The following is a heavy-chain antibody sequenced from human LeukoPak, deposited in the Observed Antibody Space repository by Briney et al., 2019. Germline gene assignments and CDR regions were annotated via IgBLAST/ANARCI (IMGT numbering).Heavy chain of an antibody. CDR1: GFTFSSYS. CDR3: VRDAFDILTGYHRFDP. V-gene: IGHV3-21*01. J-gene: IGHJ5*02. Sequence: GGSLRLSCAASGFTFSSYSMNWVRQAPGKGLEWVSSISSSSSYIYYADPVKGRFTISRDNAKNSLYLQMNSLRAEDTAVYYCVRDAFDILTGYHRFDPWGQGTLVTVSS. CDR2: ISSSSSYI. D-gene: IGHD3-9*01.